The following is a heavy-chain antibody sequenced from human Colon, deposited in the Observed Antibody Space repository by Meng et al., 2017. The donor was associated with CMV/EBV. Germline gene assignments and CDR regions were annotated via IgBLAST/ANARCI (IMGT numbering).Heavy chain of an antibody. Sequence: SEFSFSNYGMHWVRQAPGKGLEWVALISFDGNNKYYTDSVKGRFTISRDNSKNTLYLQMNSLRAEDTAVYYCAEVRGKVGATGHFDSWGQGTLVTVSS. CDR3: AEVRGKVGATGHFDS. CDR1: EFSFSNYG. D-gene: IGHD1-26*01. V-gene: IGHV3-30*18. CDR2: ISFDGNNK. J-gene: IGHJ4*02.